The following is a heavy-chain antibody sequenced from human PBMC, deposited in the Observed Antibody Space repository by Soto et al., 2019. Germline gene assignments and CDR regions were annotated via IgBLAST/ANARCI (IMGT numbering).Heavy chain of an antibody. Sequence: SVKVSCKASGATFSSYAINWVLEAPGQGLEWMGGIIPIFGTANYAQKFQGRVTITADESTSTAYMELSSLRSEDTAVYYCASYVWGSYRPRYFDYWGQGTRVTVSS. CDR2: IIPIFGTA. J-gene: IGHJ4*02. D-gene: IGHD3-16*02. CDR3: ASYVWGSYRPRYFDY. V-gene: IGHV1-69*13. CDR1: GATFSSYA.